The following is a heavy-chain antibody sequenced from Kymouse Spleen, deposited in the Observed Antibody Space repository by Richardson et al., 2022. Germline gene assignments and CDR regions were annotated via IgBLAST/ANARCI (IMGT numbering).Heavy chain of an antibody. D-gene: IGHD3-3*01. Sequence: QLQLQESGPGLVKPSETLSLTCTVSGGSISSSSYYWGWIRQPPGKGLEWIGSIYYSGSTYYNPSLKSRVTISVDTSKNQFSLKLSSVTAADTAVYYCARHRRFLEWLSSFDYWGQGTLVTVSS. CDR2: IYYSGST. V-gene: IGHV4-39*01. J-gene: IGHJ4*02. CDR3: ARHRRFLEWLSSFDY. CDR1: GGSISSSSYY.